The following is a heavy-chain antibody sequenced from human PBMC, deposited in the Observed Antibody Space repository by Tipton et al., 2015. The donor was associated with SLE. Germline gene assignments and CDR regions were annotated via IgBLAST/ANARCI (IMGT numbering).Heavy chain of an antibody. J-gene: IGHJ4*02. V-gene: IGHV4-59*01. CDR2: IYYSGST. Sequence: TLSLTCTVSGGSISSYYWSWIRQPPGTGLEWIGYIYYSGSTNYNPSLKSRVTISVDTSKNQFSLKLSSVTAADTAVYYCARGDYFDYWGQGTLVTVSS. CDR1: GGSISSYY. CDR3: ARGDYFDY.